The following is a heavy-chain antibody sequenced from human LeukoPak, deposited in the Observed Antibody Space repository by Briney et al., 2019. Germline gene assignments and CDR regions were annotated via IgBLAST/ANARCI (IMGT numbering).Heavy chain of an antibody. D-gene: IGHD2-2*01. CDR1: GGTFSSYA. Sequence: GSLVKVSCKASGGTFSSYAISWVRQAPGQGLEWMGGIIPIFGTANYAQKFQGRVTITTDESTSTAYMELSSLRSEDTAVYYCAGVVVPAAYVRRDYYYYMDVWGKGTTVTVSS. CDR3: AGVVVPAAYVRRDYYYYMDV. CDR2: IIPIFGTA. V-gene: IGHV1-69*05. J-gene: IGHJ6*03.